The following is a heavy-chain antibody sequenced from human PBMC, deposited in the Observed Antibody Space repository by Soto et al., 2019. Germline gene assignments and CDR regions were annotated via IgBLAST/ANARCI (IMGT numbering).Heavy chain of an antibody. V-gene: IGHV1-69*13. CDR3: ARRVFGVVSDWFDT. CDR2: IIPIFGTA. CDR1: GGTFSSYA. J-gene: IGHJ5*02. D-gene: IGHD3-3*01. Sequence: SVKVSCKASGGTFSSYAISWVRQAPGQGLEWMGGIIPIFGTANYAQKFQGRVTITADESTSTAYMELSSLRSEDTAVYYCARRVFGVVSDWFDTWGQGTLVTVSS.